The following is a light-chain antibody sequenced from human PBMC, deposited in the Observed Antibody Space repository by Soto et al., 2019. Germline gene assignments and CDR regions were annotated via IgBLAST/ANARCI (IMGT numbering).Light chain of an antibody. J-gene: IGKJ2*01. Sequence: EIVLTQSPATLSLSPGERATLSCRASQSVSSYLAWYQQKPGQAPRLLIYDASNMATGIPARFSGSGSGTDFTLTISCLEPEDFAVYYCQQSSNWPPYTFGQGTKLEIK. CDR1: QSVSSY. V-gene: IGKV3-11*01. CDR2: DAS. CDR3: QQSSNWPPYT.